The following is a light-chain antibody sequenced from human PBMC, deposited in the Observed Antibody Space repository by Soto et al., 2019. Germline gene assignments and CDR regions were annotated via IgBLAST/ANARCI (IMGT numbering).Light chain of an antibody. CDR3: LVSCNGPWV. V-gene: IGLV7-46*01. CDR1: IGPVTSGPF. CDR2: GAT. J-gene: IGLJ3*02. Sequence: QAVVTQEPSLTVSPGGTVTLTCGSSIGPVTSGPFPYWFQQKPGQAPRTLIYGATNRHSWTPARFSGSLVGGKAALTLQGAPPEHEDAYHCLVSCNGPWVFGGGTKVTVL.